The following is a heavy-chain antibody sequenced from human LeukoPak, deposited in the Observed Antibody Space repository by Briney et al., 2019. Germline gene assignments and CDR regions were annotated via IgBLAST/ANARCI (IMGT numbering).Heavy chain of an antibody. D-gene: IGHD3-10*01. Sequence: GGSLRLSCAASGFTFSSYSMNWVRQAPGKGLEWVSSISSSSSYIYYADSVKGRFTISRDNAKNSLYPQMNSLRAEDTAVYYCARHFTGEYYYYYYMDVWGKGTTVTVSS. CDR1: GFTFSSYS. V-gene: IGHV3-21*01. CDR3: ARHFTGEYYYYYYMDV. J-gene: IGHJ6*03. CDR2: ISSSSSYI.